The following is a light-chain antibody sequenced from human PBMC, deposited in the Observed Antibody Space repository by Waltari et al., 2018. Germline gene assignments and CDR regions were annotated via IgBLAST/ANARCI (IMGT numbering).Light chain of an antibody. Sequence: DIVLTQSPVTLSLSPGERATLSCRASQSISTYLTWYQHKPGQAPRLLIYEASNRATGIPARFSGSGSGTDFTLTITSLEPEDFAFYYCQQRSNWPPLTFGGGTKVEIK. J-gene: IGKJ4*01. CDR2: EAS. V-gene: IGKV3-11*01. CDR3: QQRSNWPPLT. CDR1: QSISTY.